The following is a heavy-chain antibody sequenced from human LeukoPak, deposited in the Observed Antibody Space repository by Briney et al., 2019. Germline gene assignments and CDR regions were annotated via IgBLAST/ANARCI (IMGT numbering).Heavy chain of an antibody. Sequence: GGSLRLSCAASGFTFSDYYMSWVRQAPGKGLEWVSYISLSGSTVYYAGSVKGRFTISRDNAKNSLYLQMNSLRAEDTAVYYCARDFTHTAVVIYYYGLDVWGQGTTVTVSS. CDR1: GFTFSDYY. CDR3: ARDFTHTAVVIYYYGLDV. CDR2: ISLSGSTV. V-gene: IGHV3-11*01. D-gene: IGHD5-18*01. J-gene: IGHJ6*02.